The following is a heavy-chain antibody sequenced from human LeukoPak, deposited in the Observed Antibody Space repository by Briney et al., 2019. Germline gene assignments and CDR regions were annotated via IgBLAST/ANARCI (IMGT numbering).Heavy chain of an antibody. CDR3: ARVPFYCSGGSCFQPYYFDY. Sequence: SETLSLTCTVSGGSISSYYWSWIRQPPGKGLEWIGYIYYSGSTNYNPSLKSRVTISVDTSKNQFSLKLSSVTAADTAVYYCARVPFYCSGGSCFQPYYFDYWGQGTLVTVSS. D-gene: IGHD2-15*01. CDR1: GGSISSYY. V-gene: IGHV4-59*01. CDR2: IYYSGST. J-gene: IGHJ4*02.